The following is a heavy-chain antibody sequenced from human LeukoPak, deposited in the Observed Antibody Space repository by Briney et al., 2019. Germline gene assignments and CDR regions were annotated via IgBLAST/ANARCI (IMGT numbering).Heavy chain of an antibody. D-gene: IGHD3-10*01. CDR1: GFTFSSYW. Sequence: GGSLRLCCAASGFTFSSYWMHWVRQAPGKGLVWVSRINSDGSSTSYADSVKGRFTISRDNAKNTLYLQMNSLRAEDTAVYYCARSFFGQSPQDYFDYWGQGTLVTVSS. V-gene: IGHV3-74*01. CDR3: ARSFFGQSPQDYFDY. J-gene: IGHJ4*02. CDR2: INSDGSST.